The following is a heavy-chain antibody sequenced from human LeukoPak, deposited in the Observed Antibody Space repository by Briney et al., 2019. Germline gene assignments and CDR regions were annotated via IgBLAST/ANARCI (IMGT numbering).Heavy chain of an antibody. D-gene: IGHD3-3*02. CDR2: IYYSGST. Sequence: SETLSLTCTVSGGSLSSYYWSWIRQPPGKGLEWIGYIYYSGSTNYNPSLKSRVTISVDTSKNQFSLKLSSVTAADTAVYYCARIRPLSIGPLDAFDIWGQGTMVTVSS. J-gene: IGHJ3*02. V-gene: IGHV4-59*01. CDR1: GGSLSSYY. CDR3: ARIRPLSIGPLDAFDI.